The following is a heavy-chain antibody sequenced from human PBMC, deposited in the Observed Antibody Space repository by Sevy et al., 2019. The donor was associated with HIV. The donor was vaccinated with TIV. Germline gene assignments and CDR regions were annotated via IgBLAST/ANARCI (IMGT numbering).Heavy chain of an antibody. CDR2: TRNKANSYTT. Sequence: GGSLRLSCAASGFTFSDHYMDWVRQAPGKGLEWVGRTRNKANSYTTEYAASVKGRFTISRDDSKNSLYLQMNSLKTEDTAVYYCARGRGGYDSSGYSYFNYWGQGTLVTVSS. D-gene: IGHD3-22*01. CDR1: GFTFSDHY. V-gene: IGHV3-72*01. CDR3: ARGRGGYDSSGYSYFNY. J-gene: IGHJ4*02.